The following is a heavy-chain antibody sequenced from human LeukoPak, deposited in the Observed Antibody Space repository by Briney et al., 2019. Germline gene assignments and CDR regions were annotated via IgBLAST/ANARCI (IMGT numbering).Heavy chain of an antibody. D-gene: IGHD6-19*01. CDR2: IYTSGST. CDR1: GGSISSGSYY. J-gene: IGHJ4*02. Sequence: SETLSLTCTVSGGSISSGSYYWGWIRQPAGKGLEWIGRIYTSGSTNYNPSLKSRVTISVDTSKNQFSLKLSSVTAADTAVYYCARGQWLVGGDYFDYWGQGTLVTVSS. V-gene: IGHV4-61*02. CDR3: ARGQWLVGGDYFDY.